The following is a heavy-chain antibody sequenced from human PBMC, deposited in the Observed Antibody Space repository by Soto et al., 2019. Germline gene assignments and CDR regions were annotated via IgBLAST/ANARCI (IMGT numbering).Heavy chain of an antibody. CDR2: ISSSSSYI. D-gene: IGHD2-2*01. J-gene: IGHJ3*02. V-gene: IGHV3-21*01. CDR1: GFTFSSYS. Sequence: GGSLRLFCAASGFTFSSYSMNWVRQAPGKGLEWVSSISSSSSYIYYADSVKGRFTISRDNAKNSLYLQMNSLRAEDTAVYYCASRDIVVVPAAIGEAFDIWGQGTMVTVSS. CDR3: ASRDIVVVPAAIGEAFDI.